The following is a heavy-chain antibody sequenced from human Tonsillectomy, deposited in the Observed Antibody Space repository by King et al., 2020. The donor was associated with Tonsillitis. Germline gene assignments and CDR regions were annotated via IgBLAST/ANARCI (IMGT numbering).Heavy chain of an antibody. CDR3: ATEGGRSGSGY. CDR2: IKEDGSDK. V-gene: IGHV3-7*01. CDR1: GFTFSRYW. D-gene: IGHD3-10*01. Sequence: VQLVESGGGLVQPGGSLRLSCAVSGFTFSRYWMSWVRQAPGKVLEWVANIKEDGSDKHYVESGKGRFTISRDNAKNSLFLQMNSLRAEDTAVYYCATEGGRSGSGYWGQGTLVTVSS. J-gene: IGHJ4*02.